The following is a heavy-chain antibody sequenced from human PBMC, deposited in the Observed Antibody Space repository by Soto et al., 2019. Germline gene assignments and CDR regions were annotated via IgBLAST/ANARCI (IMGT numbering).Heavy chain of an antibody. J-gene: IGHJ5*02. D-gene: IGHD6-19*01. CDR1: GDSFTSYW. CDR2: IYPGDSDT. V-gene: IGHV5-51*01. Sequence: PGESLKISCKGSGDSFTSYWIAWVRQMPGKGLECMGIIYPGDSDTRYSPSFEGQVTISADKSINTAYLQWSSLKASDSAMYYCARPFDTSGWYDHWGKGTLVTVSS. CDR3: ARPFDTSGWYDH.